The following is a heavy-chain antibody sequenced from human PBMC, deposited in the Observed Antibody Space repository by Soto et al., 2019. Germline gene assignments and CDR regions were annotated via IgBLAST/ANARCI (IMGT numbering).Heavy chain of an antibody. V-gene: IGHV4-39*01. Sequence: SETLCLTWTVSGGSISSSSYYWGWIRQPPGKGLEWIGSIYYSGSTYYNPSLKSRVTISVDMSKNQFSLKLSSVTAADTAVYYCARRRLLYYYMDVWGKGTTVTVSS. CDR1: GGSISSSSYY. J-gene: IGHJ6*03. CDR2: IYYSGST. CDR3: ARRRLLYYYMDV. D-gene: IGHD2-21*02.